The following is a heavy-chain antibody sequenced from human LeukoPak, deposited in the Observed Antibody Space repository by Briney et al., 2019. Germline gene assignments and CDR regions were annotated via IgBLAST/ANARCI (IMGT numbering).Heavy chain of an antibody. CDR3: ARVAFRYCSGGSCYFDY. CDR1: GYTFTGYY. J-gene: IGHJ4*02. Sequence: GASVKVSCKASGYTFTGYYMHWVRQAPGQGLEWMGWINPNSGGTNYAQKFQGRVTMTRDTSISTAYMELSRLRSDDTAVYYCARVAFRYCSGGSCYFDYRGQGTLVTVSS. CDR2: INPNSGGT. D-gene: IGHD2-15*01. V-gene: IGHV1-2*02.